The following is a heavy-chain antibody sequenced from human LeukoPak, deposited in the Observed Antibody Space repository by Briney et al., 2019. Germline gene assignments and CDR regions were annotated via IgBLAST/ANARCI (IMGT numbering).Heavy chain of an antibody. CDR2: IYYSGSI. D-gene: IGHD2-15*01. CDR1: GGSISSYY. CDR3: ARQRGYCSGGSCYGMFDY. Sequence: SETLSLTCTVSGGSISSYYWSWIRQPPGKGLEWIGSIYYSGSIYYNPSLKSRVTISVDTSKNQFSLKLTSVTAADTAVYYCARQRGYCSGGSCYGMFDYWGQGTLVTVSS. J-gene: IGHJ4*02. V-gene: IGHV4-39*01.